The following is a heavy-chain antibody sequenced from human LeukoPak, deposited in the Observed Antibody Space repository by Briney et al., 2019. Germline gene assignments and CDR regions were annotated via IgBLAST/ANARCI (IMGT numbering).Heavy chain of an antibody. V-gene: IGHV3-30*18. CDR2: ISYDGSNK. CDR1: GFTFSSYG. Sequence: PGRSLRLSCAASGFTFSSYGMHWVRQAPGKGLEWVAVISYDGSNKYYADSVKDRFTISRDNSKNTLYLQMNSQRAEDTAVYYCAKDSPYYNDSSTVSYWGQGNLVTVSS. J-gene: IGHJ4*02. CDR3: AKDSPYYNDSSTVSY. D-gene: IGHD3-22*01.